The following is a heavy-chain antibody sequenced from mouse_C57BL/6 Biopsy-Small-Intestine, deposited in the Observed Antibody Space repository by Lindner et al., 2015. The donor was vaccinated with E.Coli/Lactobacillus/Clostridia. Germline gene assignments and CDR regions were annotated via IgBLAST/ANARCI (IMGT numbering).Heavy chain of an antibody. D-gene: IGHD2-3*01. J-gene: IGHJ3*01. V-gene: IGHV1-39*01. Sequence: VQLQESGPELVKPGASVKISCKASGYSFTDYNMKWVKQSNGKSLEWIGVINPNYGTTRYNQKFKGKATLTVDQSSSTAYMQLNSLTPEDSAVYYCASDGYYPFAYWGQGTLVTVSA. CDR1: GYSFTDYN. CDR3: ASDGYYPFAY. CDR2: INPNYGTT.